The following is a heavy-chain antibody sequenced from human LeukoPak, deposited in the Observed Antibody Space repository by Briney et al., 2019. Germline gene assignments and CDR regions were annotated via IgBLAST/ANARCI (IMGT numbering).Heavy chain of an antibody. CDR3: ARAPYYYDSSGYYYAFFDY. D-gene: IGHD3-22*01. J-gene: IGHJ4*02. CDR2: IYTSGST. V-gene: IGHV4-61*02. Sequence: SETLSLTCTVSGGSIRSGSYYWSWIRQPAGKGLEWIGRIYTSGSTNYNPSLKSRVTISVDTSKNQFSLKLSSVTAADTAVYYCARAPYYYDSSGYYYAFFDYWGQGTLVTVSS. CDR1: GGSIRSGSYY.